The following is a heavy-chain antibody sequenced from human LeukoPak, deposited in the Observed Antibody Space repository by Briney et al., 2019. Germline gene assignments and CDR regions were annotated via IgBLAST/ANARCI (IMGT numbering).Heavy chain of an antibody. CDR3: ARDRLQYSYGYDY. CDR2: ISSTGSYT. CDR1: GFTFSDFY. V-gene: IGHV3-11*05. D-gene: IGHD5-18*01. J-gene: IGHJ4*02. Sequence: GGSLRLSCAASGFTFSDFYVSWIRQAPGKGLEWVSYISSTGSYTDYADSVKGRFTISRDNAKNSLYLQMNSLRAEDTAVYYCARDRLQYSYGYDYWGQGTLVTVSS.